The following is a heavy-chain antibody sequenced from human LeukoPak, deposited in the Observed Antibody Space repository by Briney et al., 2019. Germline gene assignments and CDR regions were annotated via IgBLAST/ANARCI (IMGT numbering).Heavy chain of an antibody. V-gene: IGHV3-33*01. D-gene: IGHD3-22*01. CDR3: ARNGGYYDYYYYYGMDV. CDR1: GFTFSSYG. Sequence: GGSLRLSCAASGFTFSSYGMHWVRQAPGKGLEWVAVIWYDGSNKYYADSVKGRFTISRDNSKNTLYLQMNSLRAEDTAVYYCARNGGYYDYYYYYGMDVWGQGTAVTVSS. CDR2: IWYDGSNK. J-gene: IGHJ6*02.